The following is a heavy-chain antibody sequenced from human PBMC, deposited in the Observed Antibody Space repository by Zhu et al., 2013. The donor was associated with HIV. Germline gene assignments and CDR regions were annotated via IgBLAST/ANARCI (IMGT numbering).Heavy chain of an antibody. J-gene: IGHJ3*02. CDR2: IYSGGST. CDR3: ARDGYYGSGSYYTDAFDI. Sequence: EVQLVESGGGLIQPGGSLRLSCAVSGFTVSRNYMSWVRQAPGKGLEWVSVIYSGGSTYYADSVKGRFTISRDNTKNTLYLQMNSLRAEDTAMYYCARDGYYGSGSYYTDAFDIWGQGTMVTVSS. CDR1: GFTVSRNY. V-gene: IGHV3-53*01. D-gene: IGHD3-10*01.